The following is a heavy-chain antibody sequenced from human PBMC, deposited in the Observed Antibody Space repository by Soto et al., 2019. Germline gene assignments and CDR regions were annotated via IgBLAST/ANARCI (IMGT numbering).Heavy chain of an antibody. CDR3: AADTGDIEVVPATT. V-gene: IGHV1-2*02. D-gene: IGHD2-15*01. CDR2: FNPKTGGP. Sequence: ASVKVSCKASGYTFTDYYIHWVRQAPGQGLEWLGWFNPKTGGPNYAPKFQGRVTMTRDTSLSTTYMELTSLTADDTAMYYCAADTGDIEVVPATTWGQGTLVTVSS. J-gene: IGHJ4*02. CDR1: GYTFTDYY.